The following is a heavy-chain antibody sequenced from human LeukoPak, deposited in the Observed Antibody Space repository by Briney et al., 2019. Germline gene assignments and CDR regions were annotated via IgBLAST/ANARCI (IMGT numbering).Heavy chain of an antibody. CDR1: GFTVSSNY. J-gene: IGHJ4*02. D-gene: IGHD6-13*01. V-gene: IGHV3-66*01. CDR3: ARDTGGAGAGLDY. Sequence: GGSLRLSCAASGFTVSSNYMSWVRQAPGKGREWVSVIYSGGSTYYADSVKGRFTISRDNSKNTLYLQMNSLRAEDTAVYYGARDTGGAGAGLDYWGQGTLVTVSS. CDR2: IYSGGST.